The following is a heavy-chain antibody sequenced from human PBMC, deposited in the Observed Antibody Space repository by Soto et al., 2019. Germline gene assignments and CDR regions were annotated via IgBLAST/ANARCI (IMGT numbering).Heavy chain of an antibody. CDR2: VSGGGGST. CDR1: GFTFSTYA. CDR3: AKDLGYCSSTSCYFHY. J-gene: IGHJ4*02. D-gene: IGHD2-2*03. Sequence: RRLSCAASGFTFSTYAMSWVRQAPGKGLEWVSAVSGGGGSTYYADSVKGRFTISRDNSKNTLYLQMSSLRADDTAVYYCAKDLGYCSSTSCYFHYWGQGALVTVYS. V-gene: IGHV3-23*01.